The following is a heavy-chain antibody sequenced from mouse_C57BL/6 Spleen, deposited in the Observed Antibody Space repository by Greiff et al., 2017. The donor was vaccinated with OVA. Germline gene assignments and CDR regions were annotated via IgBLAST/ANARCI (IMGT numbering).Heavy chain of an antibody. V-gene: IGHV1-53*01. CDR3: SRSGDYDGYYFDY. Sequence: VQLQQSGTELVKPGASVKLSCKASGYTFTSYWMHWVKQRPGQGLEWIGNIYPRNGGTNYNEKFKSKATLTVDKSSSTAYMQLSSLTSEDSTVYYCSRSGDYDGYYFDYWGQGTTLTVSS. D-gene: IGHD2-4*01. CDR1: GYTFTSYW. J-gene: IGHJ2*01. CDR2: IYPRNGGT.